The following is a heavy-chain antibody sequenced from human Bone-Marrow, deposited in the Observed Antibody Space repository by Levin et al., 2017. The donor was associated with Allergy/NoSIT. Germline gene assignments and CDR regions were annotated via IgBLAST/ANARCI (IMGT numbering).Heavy chain of an antibody. CDR2: IWYSGSRQ. D-gene: IGHD5-12*01. CDR3: ARDIGYEATFYGLDV. CDR1: GFTFTSYG. V-gene: IGHV3-33*01. J-gene: IGHJ6*04. Sequence: SCAASGFTFTSYGMHWVRQAPGKGLEWVAVIWYSGSRQYYGESVKGRFTISSDSSKNTLFLQMNNLTVEDTAVYFCARDIGYEATFYGLDVWGKGTTVTVSS.